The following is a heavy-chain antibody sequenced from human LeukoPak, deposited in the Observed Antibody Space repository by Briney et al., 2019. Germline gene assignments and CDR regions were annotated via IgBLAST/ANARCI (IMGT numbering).Heavy chain of an antibody. CDR3: ARDLDYGGNFGPFDI. V-gene: IGHV3-21*01. Sequence: PGGSLRLSCAASGFTFSTYSMNWVRQAPGKGLEWVSAISTSSSYIYYADSVKGRFTISRDNAKNSLYLQMNSLRAEDTAVYYCARDLDYGGNFGPFDIWGQGTMVTVSS. CDR2: ISTSSSYI. CDR1: GFTFSTYS. D-gene: IGHD4-23*01. J-gene: IGHJ3*02.